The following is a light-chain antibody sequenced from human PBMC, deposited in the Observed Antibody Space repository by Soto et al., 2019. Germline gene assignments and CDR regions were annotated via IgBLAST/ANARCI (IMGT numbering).Light chain of an antibody. CDR1: QSVSSN. J-gene: IGKJ1*01. CDR2: DAS. V-gene: IGKV3D-15*01. CDR3: QQYNDWPRT. Sequence: EIVMTQSPATLSVSPGERATLSCRASQSVSSNLAWYQQKPGQAPRLLIYDASNRATGIPARFSGSGSGTDFTLTISGLQSEDFAVYYCQQYNDWPRTFGQGTKVDIK.